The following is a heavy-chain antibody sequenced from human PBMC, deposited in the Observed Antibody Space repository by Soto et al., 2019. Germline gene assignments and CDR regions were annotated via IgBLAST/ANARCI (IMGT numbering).Heavy chain of an antibody. CDR1: GLTFRRYA. CDR3: AKLNRLSMIVVRGALDI. CDR2: ISGSGGST. Sequence: GSLRLPRAGLGLTFRRYALSWVRQPPGNELEWVSAISGSGGSTYYADYMKGRFTIFRDNSKNTLYLQMNGLRAEDTDVYYCAKLNRLSMIVVRGALDIWGQGTMVTVSS. D-gene: IGHD3-22*01. V-gene: IGHV3-23*01. J-gene: IGHJ3*02.